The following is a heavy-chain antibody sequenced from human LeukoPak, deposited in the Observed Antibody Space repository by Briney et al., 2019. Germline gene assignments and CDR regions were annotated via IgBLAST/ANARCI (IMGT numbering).Heavy chain of an antibody. CDR3: ARVNDDSSGYYSYYFDY. V-gene: IGHV4-59*01. CDR1: GGSISSYY. D-gene: IGHD3-22*01. CDR2: IYYSGST. J-gene: IGHJ4*02. Sequence: TSETLSLTCTVSGGSISSYYWSWIRQPPGKGLEWIGYIYYSGSTNYNPSLKSRVTISVDTSKNQFSLKLSSVTAADTAVYYCARVNDDSSGYYSYYFDYWGQGTLVTVSS.